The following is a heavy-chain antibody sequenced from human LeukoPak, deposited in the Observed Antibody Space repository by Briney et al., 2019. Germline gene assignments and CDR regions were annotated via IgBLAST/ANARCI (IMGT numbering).Heavy chain of an antibody. Sequence: GGSLRLSCGASGFTFSSYSMNWVRQAPGKGLEWVSSISRSSNYKYYADSVKGRFTISRDNAKNSLYLQMNSLRAEDTALYYCASSRYDSSGYYGIIGYWGQGTLVTVSS. D-gene: IGHD3-22*01. CDR1: GFTFSSYS. CDR3: ASSRYDSSGYYGIIGY. V-gene: IGHV3-21*01. CDR2: ISRSSNYK. J-gene: IGHJ4*02.